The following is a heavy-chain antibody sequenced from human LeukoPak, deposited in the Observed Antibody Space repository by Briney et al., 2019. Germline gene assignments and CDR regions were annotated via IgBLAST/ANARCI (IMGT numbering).Heavy chain of an antibody. CDR3: ARGLGSSWYAGYYFDY. V-gene: IGHV3-21*01. J-gene: IGHJ4*02. CDR2: ISSSSSYI. Sequence: GGSLRLSCAASGFTFSRYSMNWVRQAPGKGLEWVSSISSSSSYIYYADSVKGRFTISRDNAKNSLYLQMNSLRAEDTAVYYCARGLGSSWYAGYYFDYWGQGTLVTVSS. D-gene: IGHD6-13*01. CDR1: GFTFSRYS.